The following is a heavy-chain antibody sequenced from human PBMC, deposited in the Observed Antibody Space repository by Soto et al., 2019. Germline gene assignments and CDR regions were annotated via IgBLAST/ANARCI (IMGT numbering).Heavy chain of an antibody. CDR2: IYYSGST. CDR3: ARQHHPTHYYYYYYMDV. V-gene: IGHV4-59*08. CDR1: GGSISSYY. Sequence: SETLSLTCTVSGGSISSYYWSWIRQPPGKGLEWIGYIYYSGSTNYNPSLKSRVTISVDTSKNQFSLKLSSVTAADTAVYYCARQHHPTHYYYYYYMDVWGKGTTVTVSS. J-gene: IGHJ6*03.